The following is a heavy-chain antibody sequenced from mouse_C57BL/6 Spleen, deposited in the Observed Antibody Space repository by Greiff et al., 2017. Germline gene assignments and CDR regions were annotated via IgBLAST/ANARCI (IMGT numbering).Heavy chain of an antibody. Sequence: QVQLQQSGPELVKPGASVKISCKASGYAFSSSWMNWVKQRPGKGLEWIGRIYPGDGDTNYNGKFKGKATLTADKSSSTADMQLSSLTSEDSAVYFCAREDGYYLFDYWGQGTTLTVSS. CDR2: IYPGDGDT. J-gene: IGHJ2*01. V-gene: IGHV1-82*01. D-gene: IGHD2-3*01. CDR3: AREDGYYLFDY. CDR1: GYAFSSSW.